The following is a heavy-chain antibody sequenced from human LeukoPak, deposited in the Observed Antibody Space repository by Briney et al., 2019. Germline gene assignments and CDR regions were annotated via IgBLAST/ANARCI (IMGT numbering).Heavy chain of an antibody. CDR2: ISSHGGNT. V-gene: IGHV3-64D*09. CDR1: GFTFSSYE. Sequence: GGTLRLSYSASGFTFSSYEMHWVRHDPGRGLVYVLAISSHGGNTYYTDSVKRRFTISRDNSKNTLYLQMSSMSAEDTAVYYCEKHFDRWGQGTLVTVSS. J-gene: IGHJ4*02. CDR3: EKHFDR.